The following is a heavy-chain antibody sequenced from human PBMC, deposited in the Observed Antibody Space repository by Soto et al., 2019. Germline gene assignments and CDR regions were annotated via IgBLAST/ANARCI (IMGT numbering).Heavy chain of an antibody. CDR3: ARGTSSSWTGISYYYYYGMDV. CDR1: GASITQYY. CDR2: VSSTGST. D-gene: IGHD6-13*01. J-gene: IGHJ6*02. V-gene: IGHV4-59*01. Sequence: SETLSLTCTVSGASITQYYWNWIRQSPGKGLEWFVSVSSTGSTVYNPSLKSRVTISVDTSKNQFSLKLSSVTAADTAVYYCARGTSSSWTGISYYYYYGMDVWGQGTTVTVLL.